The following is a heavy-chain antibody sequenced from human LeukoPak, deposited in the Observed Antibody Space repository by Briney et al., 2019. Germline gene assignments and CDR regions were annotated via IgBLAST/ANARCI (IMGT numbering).Heavy chain of an antibody. D-gene: IGHD5-12*01. J-gene: IGHJ4*02. V-gene: IGHV3-23*01. CDR1: GFTFSSYA. CDR2: IRGSGGST. Sequence: GGSLRLSCAASGFTFSSYAMSWVRQAPGKGLEWVSGIRGSGGSTYYADSVKGRFTISRDNSKNTLYLQMNSLRVEDTARFYCATEPGYSGYDYGDYWGQGTLVTVSS. CDR3: ATEPGYSGYDYGDY.